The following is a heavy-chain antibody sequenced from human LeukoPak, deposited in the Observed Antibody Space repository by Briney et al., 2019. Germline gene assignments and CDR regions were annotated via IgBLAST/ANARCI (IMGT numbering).Heavy chain of an antibody. D-gene: IGHD2/OR15-2a*01. V-gene: IGHV4-39*01. CDR3: ARSGRIPGLSPGYFDY. Sequence: SETLSLTCTVAGGSISSTNYYWGWIRQPPGKGLEWIGSIYYSGNTYYNPSLKSRVTISVDTSKNQFSLKVNSVTAADTAVYYCARSGRIPGLSPGYFDYWGQGTLVTVSS. CDR1: GGSISSTNYY. CDR2: IYYSGNT. J-gene: IGHJ4*02.